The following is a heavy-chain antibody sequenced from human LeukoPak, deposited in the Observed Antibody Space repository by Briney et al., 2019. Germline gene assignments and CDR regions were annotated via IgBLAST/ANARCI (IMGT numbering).Heavy chain of an antibody. CDR3: ARGMDYDFWSGYYFWFDP. D-gene: IGHD3-3*01. CDR2: MNPNSGNT. Sequence: ASVKASCKASGYTFTSYDINWVRQATGQGLEWMGWMNPNSGNTGYAQKFQGRVTMTRNTSISTAYMELSSLRSEDTAVYYCARGMDYDFWSGYYFWFDPWGQGTLVTVSS. V-gene: IGHV1-8*01. J-gene: IGHJ5*02. CDR1: GYTFTSYD.